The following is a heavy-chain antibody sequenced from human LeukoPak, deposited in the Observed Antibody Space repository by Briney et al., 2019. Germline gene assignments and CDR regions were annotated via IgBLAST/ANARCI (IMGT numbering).Heavy chain of an antibody. CDR2: IIDSRDIT. Sequence: GGSLRLSCEASGFTFSSYAMSWVRQAPGKGLEWVSGIIDSRDITYYANSVKGRFTISRDNSKNTLYLQINSLRTEDTAVYYCAKLGGQEVYNYYVGVWGKGTTVAVSS. J-gene: IGHJ6*03. D-gene: IGHD3-16*01. V-gene: IGHV3-23*01. CDR1: GFTFSSYA. CDR3: AKLGGQEVYNYYVGV.